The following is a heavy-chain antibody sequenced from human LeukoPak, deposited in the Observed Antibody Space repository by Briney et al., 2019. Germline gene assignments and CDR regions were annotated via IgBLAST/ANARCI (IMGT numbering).Heavy chain of an antibody. CDR3: ARHTRPGYSGYENAFDL. CDR2: LYYSGST. J-gene: IGHJ3*01. D-gene: IGHD5-12*01. Sequence: SETLSLTCTVSGGPITNNNYYWDWIRQPPGKGLERIGDLYYSGSTHYNPSLKSRVSMSVDTSKNQFSLKLNSVTAADTAVYYCARHTRPGYSGYENAFDLWGQGTMVTISS. CDR1: GGPITNNNYY. V-gene: IGHV4-39*01.